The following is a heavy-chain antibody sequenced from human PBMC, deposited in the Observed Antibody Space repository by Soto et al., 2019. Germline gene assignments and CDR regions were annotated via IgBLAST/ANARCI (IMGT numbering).Heavy chain of an antibody. Sequence: ASVKVSCKASGGTVSSYAISWVRQAPGQGLEWMGGIIPIFGTANYAQKFQGRVTITADESTSTAYMELSSLRSEDTAVYYCARWDIVVVPAAPYYYYYGMDVWGQGTTVTVSS. CDR2: IIPIFGTA. D-gene: IGHD2-2*01. V-gene: IGHV1-69*13. J-gene: IGHJ6*02. CDR1: GGTVSSYA. CDR3: ARWDIVVVPAAPYYYYYGMDV.